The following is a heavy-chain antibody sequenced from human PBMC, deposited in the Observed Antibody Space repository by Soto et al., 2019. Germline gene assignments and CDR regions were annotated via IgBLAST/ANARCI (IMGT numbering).Heavy chain of an antibody. D-gene: IGHD2-2*01. V-gene: IGHV2-5*01. CDR1: GFSLSTSGVG. CDR3: AHSRGDIVVVPGGQLVYKYGTAWFDP. CDR2: IYWNDDK. Sequence: SGPTLMNPTQTLTLTCTFSGFSLSTSGVGVGWIRQPPGKALEWLALIYWNDDKRYSPSLKSRLTITKDTSKNQVVLTVTNMDPVDTATYYCAHSRGDIVVVPGGQLVYKYGTAWFDPWGQGALVTVS. J-gene: IGHJ5*02.